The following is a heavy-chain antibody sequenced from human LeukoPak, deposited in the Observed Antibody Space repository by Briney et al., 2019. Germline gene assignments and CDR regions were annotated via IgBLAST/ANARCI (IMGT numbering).Heavy chain of an antibody. D-gene: IGHD3-3*01. CDR2: ISSSSSYI. J-gene: IGHJ3*02. Sequence: PGGSLRLSCAASGFTFSSYSMSWVRQAPGKGLEWASSISSSSSYIYYADSMKGRFTIARDNAKKSLYLQMNSLRAEDTAVYYCARGDPDISFGVAGDAFDIWGQGTMVTVSS. V-gene: IGHV3-21*01. CDR3: ARGDPDISFGVAGDAFDI. CDR1: GFTFSSYS.